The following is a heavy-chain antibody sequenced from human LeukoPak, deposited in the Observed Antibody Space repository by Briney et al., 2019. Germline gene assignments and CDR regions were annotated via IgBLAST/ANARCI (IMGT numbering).Heavy chain of an antibody. CDR1: GFIFSDYW. Sequence: GGSLRLSCAASGFIFSDYWMYWVRRGPGERLVSVSRIDPHGTTTHYADSVKGRFTISRDNARNTVYLQMNSLRAEDTAVYFCARATAFQFMGTYVSWGQGTLVTVSS. CDR2: IDPHGTTT. V-gene: IGHV3-74*01. CDR3: ARATAFQFMGTYVS. D-gene: IGHD1-7*01. J-gene: IGHJ5*02.